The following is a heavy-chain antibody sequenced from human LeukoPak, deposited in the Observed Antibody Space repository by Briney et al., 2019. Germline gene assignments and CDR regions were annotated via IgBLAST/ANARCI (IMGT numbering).Heavy chain of an antibody. Sequence: SETLSLTCTVSGGSVSSGSYYWSWIRQPPGKGLEWIGYIYYSGSTNYNPSLKSRVTISVDTSKNQFSLKLSSVTAADTAVYYCAFDSNGDQNYFDYWGQGTQVTVSS. CDR3: AFDSNGDQNYFDY. CDR1: GGSVSSGSYY. CDR2: IYYSGST. J-gene: IGHJ4*02. V-gene: IGHV4-61*01. D-gene: IGHD4-17*01.